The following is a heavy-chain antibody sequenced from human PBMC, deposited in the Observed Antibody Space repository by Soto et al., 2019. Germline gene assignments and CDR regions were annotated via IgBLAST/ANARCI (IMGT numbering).Heavy chain of an antibody. CDR1: GFYFNNYG. D-gene: IGHD2-2*01. CDR3: AREDSIIIPAASDF. V-gene: IGHV3-21*01. J-gene: IGHJ4*02. CDR2: VSKSDYT. Sequence: GSLRLSCAVSGFYFNNYGINWVRQAPGKGLEWVSSVSKSDYTYYSDSVKGRFTISRDNAKNSVSLQMNSLRAEDTAVYYCAREDSIIIPAASDFWGQGTLVTVSS.